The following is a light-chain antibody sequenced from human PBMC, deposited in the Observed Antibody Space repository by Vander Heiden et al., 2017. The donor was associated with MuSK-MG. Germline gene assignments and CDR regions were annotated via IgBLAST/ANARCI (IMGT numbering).Light chain of an antibody. Sequence: SYELTQPPSVSGSPGQTASITCSGTSMEEEYDSWYQQNPGQSPMLLIYHNNKRALRIPVRFSGSNSGNTATLTIRGTEDMDEADYNCQAWDRSSVLFGGGTKLTVL. J-gene: IGLJ2*01. V-gene: IGLV3-1*01. CDR1: SMEEEY. CDR2: HNN. CDR3: QAWDRSSVL.